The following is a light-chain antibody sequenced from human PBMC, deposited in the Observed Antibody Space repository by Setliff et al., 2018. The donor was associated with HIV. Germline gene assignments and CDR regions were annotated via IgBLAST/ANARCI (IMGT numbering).Light chain of an antibody. CDR1: SSDIGAYNY. V-gene: IGLV2-14*01. CDR2: DVS. J-gene: IGLJ1*01. Sequence: QSVLTQPASVSGSPGQSITISCTGTSSDIGAYNYVSWYQQHPGKAPKLMIYDVSSRPSGVSNRFSGSKSGNTASLTISGLQAEDEADYYCSSYTSSSTLGVFGTGTKVT. CDR3: SSYTSSSTLGV.